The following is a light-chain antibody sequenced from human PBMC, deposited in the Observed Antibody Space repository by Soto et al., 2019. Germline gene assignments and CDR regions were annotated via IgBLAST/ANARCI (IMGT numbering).Light chain of an antibody. Sequence: EIVMTQSPATLSVSPGERATLSCRASQSVSSNLAWYQQKPGQAPRLLIYGASTRATGIPARFSVSGSGTEFTLTISSLQSEDFEVYYCQKYNNWPPLTFGGGTKVEIK. V-gene: IGKV3-15*01. CDR1: QSVSSN. J-gene: IGKJ4*01. CDR3: QKYNNWPPLT. CDR2: GAS.